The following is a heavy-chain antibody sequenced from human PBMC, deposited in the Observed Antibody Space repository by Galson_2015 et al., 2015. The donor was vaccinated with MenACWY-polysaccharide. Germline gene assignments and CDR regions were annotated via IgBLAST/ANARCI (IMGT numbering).Heavy chain of an antibody. CDR3: ARVDCSGGICYRDY. V-gene: IGHV1-69*04. D-gene: IGHD2-15*01. J-gene: IGHJ4*02. Sequence: SVQVSCKASGGTFSSYAIYWLRQAPGQGLEWMGRIIPFVGSTDYAQRFQGRVTITADTSTNTAYMELSSLISDDTAVDYCARVDCSGGICYRDYWGQGTLVTVSS. CDR2: IIPFVGST. CDR1: GGTFSSYA.